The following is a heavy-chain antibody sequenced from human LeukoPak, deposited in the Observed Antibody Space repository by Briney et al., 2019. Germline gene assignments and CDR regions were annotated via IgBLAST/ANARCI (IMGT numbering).Heavy chain of an antibody. CDR3: ARGIDSSGYRYFDY. Sequence: KPSETLSLTCTVSGGSINSYWSWIRQPAGKGLEWIGRISSSGTITYNPALQRRLSISIDTSKNQFSLKLMSVTAADTAVYYCARGIDSSGYRYFDYWGQGTLVTVSS. CDR2: ISSSGTI. J-gene: IGHJ4*02. D-gene: IGHD3-22*01. CDR1: GGSINSY. V-gene: IGHV4-4*07.